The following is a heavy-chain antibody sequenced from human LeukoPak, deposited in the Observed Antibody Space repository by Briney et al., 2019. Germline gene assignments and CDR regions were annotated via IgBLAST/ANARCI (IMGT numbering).Heavy chain of an antibody. J-gene: IGHJ6*02. CDR2: IYYSGST. CDR3: ARLKMKWLEEYYYYGMDV. D-gene: IGHD5-12*01. Sequence: PSETLSLTCTVSGGSISSYYWSWIRQPPGKGLEWIGYIYYSGSTNYNPSLKSRVTISVDTSKNQFSLKLSSVTAADTAVYYCARLKMKWLEEYYYYGMDVWGQGTTVTVSS. CDR1: GGSISSYY. V-gene: IGHV4-59*08.